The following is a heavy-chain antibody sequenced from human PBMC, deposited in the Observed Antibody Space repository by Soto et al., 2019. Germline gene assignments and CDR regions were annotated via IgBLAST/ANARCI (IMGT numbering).Heavy chain of an antibody. Sequence: GGSLRLSCADSGFTFSSYGMHWVRQAPRKGLEWVAVISYDGSNKYYADSVKGRFTISRDNSKNTLYLQMNSLRAEDTAVYYCAKDKDYYGSGRLYYGMDVWGQGTTVTVSS. D-gene: IGHD3-10*01. V-gene: IGHV3-30*18. CDR3: AKDKDYYGSGRLYYGMDV. CDR2: ISYDGSNK. J-gene: IGHJ6*02. CDR1: GFTFSSYG.